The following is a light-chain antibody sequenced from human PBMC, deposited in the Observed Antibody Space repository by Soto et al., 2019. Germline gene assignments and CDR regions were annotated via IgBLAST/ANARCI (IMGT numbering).Light chain of an antibody. CDR1: QSVGRD. CDR2: DAS. J-gene: IGKJ1*01. CDR3: QQRVNWWP. V-gene: IGKV3-11*01. Sequence: EIVLTQSPASLSLSTGEKATLSCRASQSVGRDLAWYQQNPGQAPRLLIYDASNRATVIPARFSGSGSGTDVTLTSSSLEPEDFAFYYCQQRVNWWPFGQGTKVEIK.